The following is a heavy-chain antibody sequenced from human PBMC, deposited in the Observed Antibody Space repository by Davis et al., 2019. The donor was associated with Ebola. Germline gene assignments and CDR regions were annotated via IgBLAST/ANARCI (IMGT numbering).Heavy chain of an antibody. CDR1: GGSVSSGSYY. D-gene: IGHD3-16*01. V-gene: IGHV4-61*01. J-gene: IGHJ4*02. CDR3: AKGVGDF. CDR2: IYYSGST. Sequence: SETLSLTCTVSGGSVSSGSYYWSWIRQPPGKGLEWIGYIYYSGSTNYNPSLKSRVTISVDTSKNQFSLKLSSVTAADTAVYYCAKGVGDFWGRGTLVTVSS.